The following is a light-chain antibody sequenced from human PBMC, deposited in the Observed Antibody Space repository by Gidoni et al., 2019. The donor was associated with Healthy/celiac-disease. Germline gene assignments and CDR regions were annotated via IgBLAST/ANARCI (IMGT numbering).Light chain of an antibody. CDR1: QSPLHSNGYNY. J-gene: IGKJ2*01. V-gene: IGKV2-28*01. CDR2: LGS. Sequence: IVMTQSPRSLPVTPEAPASIACMSGQSPLHSNGYNYLDWYLQKPGQAPQLLIYLGSNRASGVPDRFSGSGSGTDFTLNISRVEAEDFGVYYCMQALQTRYTFGQGTKLEIK. CDR3: MQALQTRYT.